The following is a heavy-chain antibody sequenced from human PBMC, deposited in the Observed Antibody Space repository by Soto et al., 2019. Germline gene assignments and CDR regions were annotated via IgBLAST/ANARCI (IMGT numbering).Heavy chain of an antibody. CDR2: ISYDGSNK. Sequence: QVQLVESGGGVVQPGRSLRLSCAASGFTFSSYGMHWVRQAPGKGLEWVAVISYDGSNKYYADSVKGRFTISRDNSKNTLYLRMNSRRAEDTAVYCCAKLWGGAAAGDYWGQGTLVTVSS. CDR1: GFTFSSYG. CDR3: AKLWGGAAAGDY. V-gene: IGHV3-30*18. J-gene: IGHJ4*02. D-gene: IGHD6-13*01.